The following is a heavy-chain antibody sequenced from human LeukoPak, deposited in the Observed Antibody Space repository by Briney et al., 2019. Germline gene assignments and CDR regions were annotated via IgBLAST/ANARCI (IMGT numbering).Heavy chain of an antibody. Sequence: KSSETLSLTCTVSGGSISSYYWSWIRQPPGKGLEWIGYIYYSGSTNYNPSLKSRVTISVDTSKNQFSLKLSSVTAADTAVYYCARQDWSVKIDYWGQGTLVTVSS. CDR3: ARQDWSVKIDY. CDR1: GGSISSYY. CDR2: IYYSGST. J-gene: IGHJ4*02. V-gene: IGHV4-59*08. D-gene: IGHD3/OR15-3a*01.